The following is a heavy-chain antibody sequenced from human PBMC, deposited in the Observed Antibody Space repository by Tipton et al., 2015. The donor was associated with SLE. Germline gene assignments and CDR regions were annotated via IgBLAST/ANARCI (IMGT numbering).Heavy chain of an antibody. CDR3: ARENWAPADY. J-gene: IGHJ4*02. Sequence: GSLRLSCEASGFTFSNYYMTWVRQAPGQGLECVAKISKDGSEKYYVDSVKGRLTVSRDNAKNSLYLQMNSLRVEDTDIYYCARENWAPADYWGQGTLVTVSS. CDR2: ISKDGSEK. CDR1: GFTFSNYY. D-gene: IGHD7-27*01. V-gene: IGHV3-7*01.